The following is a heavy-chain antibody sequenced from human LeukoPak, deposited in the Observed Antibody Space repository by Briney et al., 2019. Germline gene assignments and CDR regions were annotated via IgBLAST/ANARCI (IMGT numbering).Heavy chain of an antibody. J-gene: IGHJ4*02. CDR2: IIHILGIA. Sequence: SVKVSCKASGGTFSSYAISWVRQAPGQGREGMGRIIHILGIANYAQKFEGRGTITADKSTSTAYMELSSLRSEDTAVYYCARISRDNTGYDSSGYPYYFDYWGQGTLVSVSS. D-gene: IGHD3-22*01. CDR3: ARISRDNTGYDSSGYPYYFDY. CDR1: GGTFSSYA. V-gene: IGHV1-69*04.